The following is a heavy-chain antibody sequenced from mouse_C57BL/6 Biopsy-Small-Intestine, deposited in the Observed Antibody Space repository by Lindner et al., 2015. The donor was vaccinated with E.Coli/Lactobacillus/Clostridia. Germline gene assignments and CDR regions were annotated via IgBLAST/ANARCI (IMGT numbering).Heavy chain of an antibody. CDR3: ARDSNWGPDY. CDR2: IHASGGST. V-gene: IGHV1-64*01. J-gene: IGHJ4*01. CDR1: GDSFSSYN. D-gene: IGHD3-3*01. Sequence: SVKVSCKASGDSFSSYNVHWVRQAPGQWLEWMGIIHASGGSTSYAQKFQGRVTMTRDTSTSTVYMELSSLRSEDTAVYYCARDSNWGPDYWGQGTQVTVSS.